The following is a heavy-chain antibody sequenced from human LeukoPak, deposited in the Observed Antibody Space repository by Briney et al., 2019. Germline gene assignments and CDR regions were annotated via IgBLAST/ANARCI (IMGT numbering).Heavy chain of an antibody. CDR2: IYYSGST. D-gene: IGHD6-13*01. CDR1: GGSISSSSYY. J-gene: IGHJ4*02. Sequence: SETLSLTCTVSGGSISSSSYYWGWIRQPPGTGLEWIGSIYYSGSTYYNPSLKSRVTISVDTSKNQFSLKLSSVTAADTAVYYCARVDSSNWYEYRGYFDYWGQGTLVTVSS. CDR3: ARVDSSNWYEYRGYFDY. V-gene: IGHV4-39*07.